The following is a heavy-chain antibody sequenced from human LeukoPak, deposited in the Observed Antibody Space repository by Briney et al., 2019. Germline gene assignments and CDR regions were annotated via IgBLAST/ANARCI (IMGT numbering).Heavy chain of an antibody. Sequence: GESRKISCKGSGYSFTSYWIGWVRQMPGKGLEWMGIIYPGDSDTRYSPSFQGQVTISADKSISTAYLQWSSLKASDTAMYYCARHSYDILTGPPPFDYWGQGTLVTVSS. D-gene: IGHD3-9*01. CDR3: ARHSYDILTGPPPFDY. J-gene: IGHJ4*02. V-gene: IGHV5-51*01. CDR2: IYPGDSDT. CDR1: GYSFTSYW.